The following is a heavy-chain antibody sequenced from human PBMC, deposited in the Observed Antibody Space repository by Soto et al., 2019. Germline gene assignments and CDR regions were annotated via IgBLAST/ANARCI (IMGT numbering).Heavy chain of an antibody. D-gene: IGHD6-6*01. CDR1: GGSISSGGYY. J-gene: IGHJ4*02. Sequence: SETLSLTCTVSGGSISSGGYYWSWIRQHPGKGLEWIGYIYYSGSTYYNPSLKSRVTISIDTSMNQFSLKLSSVTAADTAVYYCARTSSSTPFAYWGQGTLVTVSS. V-gene: IGHV4-31*03. CDR3: ARTSSSTPFAY. CDR2: IYYSGST.